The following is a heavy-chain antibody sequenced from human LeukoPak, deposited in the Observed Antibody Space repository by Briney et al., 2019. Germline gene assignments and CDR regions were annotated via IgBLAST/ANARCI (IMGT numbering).Heavy chain of an antibody. CDR1: GYTFTGYY. V-gene: IGHV1-2*02. CDR2: INPNSGGT. Sequence: ASVKVSCKASGYTFTGYYMHWVRQAPGQGLEWMGWINPNSGGTNYAQKFQGRVTMTRDTSISTAYMELSRLRSDDTAVYSCARGGVYYDSIGLVTLGYWGQGTLVTVSS. D-gene: IGHD3-22*01. CDR3: ARGGVYYDSIGLVTLGY. J-gene: IGHJ4*02.